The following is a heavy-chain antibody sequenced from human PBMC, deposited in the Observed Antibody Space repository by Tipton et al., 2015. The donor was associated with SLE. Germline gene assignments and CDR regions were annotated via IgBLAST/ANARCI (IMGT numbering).Heavy chain of an antibody. J-gene: IGHJ4*02. V-gene: IGHV4-59*02. CDR3: ARTQYTFGGVIAPFDY. D-gene: IGHD3-16*02. Sequence: TLSLTCTVSGGSVSSYYWTWIRQPPGKGLEWIGYIYYRGSAYYKDSLKSRVTISVDTFKNQVSLKLSSMTAADTAVYYCARTQYTFGGVIAPFDYWGQGTLVTVSS. CDR2: IYYRGSA. CDR1: GGSVSSYY.